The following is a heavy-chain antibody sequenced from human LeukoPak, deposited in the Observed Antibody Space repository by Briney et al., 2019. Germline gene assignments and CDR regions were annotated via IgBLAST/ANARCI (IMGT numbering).Heavy chain of an antibody. J-gene: IGHJ3*02. V-gene: IGHV3-73*01. Sequence: GGSLRLSCAASGFTFSGSAMHWVRQASGKGLEWVGRIRSKANSYATAYAASVKGRFTISRDNSKNTLYLQMNSLRAEDTAVYYCATMIVVVWTAFDIWGQGTMVTVSS. CDR1: GFTFSGSA. D-gene: IGHD3-22*01. CDR2: IRSKANSYAT. CDR3: ATMIVVVWTAFDI.